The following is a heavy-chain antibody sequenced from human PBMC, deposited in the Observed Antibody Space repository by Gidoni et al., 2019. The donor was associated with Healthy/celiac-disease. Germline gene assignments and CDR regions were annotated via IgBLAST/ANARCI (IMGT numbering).Heavy chain of an antibody. Sequence: QVQLQESGPGLVKPSETLSLTCTVSGGSISSYYWSWIRQPPGKGLEWIGYIYYSGSTNYNPSLKSRVTISVDTSKNQFSLKLSSVTAADTAVYYCARFGYDQAAGYWYFDLWGRGTLVTVSS. CDR2: IYYSGST. J-gene: IGHJ2*01. V-gene: IGHV4-59*01. CDR3: ARFGYDQAAGYWYFDL. D-gene: IGHD2-2*01. CDR1: GGSISSYY.